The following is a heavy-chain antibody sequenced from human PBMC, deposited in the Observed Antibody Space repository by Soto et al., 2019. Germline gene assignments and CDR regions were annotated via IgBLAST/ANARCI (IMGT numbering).Heavy chain of an antibody. D-gene: IGHD5-12*01. CDR2: INPNSGVT. J-gene: IGHJ6*03. Sequence: QVQLVQSGAEVRKPGASVTVSCRSSGDSFNDYYIHWVRQAPGQGLEWMGWINPNSGVTKYAQKFQGWVSMTRDTSIRTVYMQLSRLRSDDTAVYYCARESGGATATLDYYYFYMDVWCTGTTVTVSS. CDR3: ARESGGATATLDYYYFYMDV. V-gene: IGHV1-2*04. CDR1: GDSFNDYY.